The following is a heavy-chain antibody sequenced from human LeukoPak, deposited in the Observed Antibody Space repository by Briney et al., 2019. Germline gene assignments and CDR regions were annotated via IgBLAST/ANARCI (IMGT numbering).Heavy chain of an antibody. D-gene: IGHD6-6*01. J-gene: IGHJ4*02. CDR3: ARGWYSSSNAFDY. Sequence: PSETLSLTCAVYGGSFSGYYWSWIRQPPGKGLEWIGEINHSGSTNYNPSLKSRVTISVDTSKNQFSLKLSSVTAADTAVYYCARGWYSSSNAFDYWGQGTLVTVSS. CDR1: GGSFSGYY. V-gene: IGHV4-34*01. CDR2: INHSGST.